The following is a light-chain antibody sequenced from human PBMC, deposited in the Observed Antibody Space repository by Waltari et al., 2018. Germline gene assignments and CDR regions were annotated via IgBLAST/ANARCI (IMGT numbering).Light chain of an antibody. CDR2: GTF. CDR1: QTIRTTY. CDR3: QQYDISPLT. Sequence: EIVLMQSPGTLSLSPGEGATLSCRTSQTIRTTYLAWYQQKPGQAPTLLIYGTFTRATGIPDRFTGSGSGTHFSLTISSLEPEDFATYYCQQYDISPLTFGGGTKVEIK. J-gene: IGKJ4*01. V-gene: IGKV3-20*01.